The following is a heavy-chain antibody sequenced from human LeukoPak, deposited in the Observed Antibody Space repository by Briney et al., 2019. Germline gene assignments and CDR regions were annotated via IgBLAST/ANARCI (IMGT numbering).Heavy chain of an antibody. Sequence: GSLRLSCEGSGFTFSNYWMSWVRQASGKGLEWVANIQQHGSETYYGDSVKGRFTISRDNAKNSLYLQMNSLRAEDTAVYYCATYSSSNGREFQYWGQGTLVTVSS. CDR2: IQQHGSET. J-gene: IGHJ1*01. CDR1: GFTFSNYW. CDR3: ATYSSSNGREFQY. V-gene: IGHV3-7*01. D-gene: IGHD2-2*01.